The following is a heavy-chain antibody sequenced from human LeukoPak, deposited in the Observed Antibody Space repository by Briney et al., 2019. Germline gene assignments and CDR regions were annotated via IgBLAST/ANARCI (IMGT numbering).Heavy chain of an antibody. J-gene: IGHJ4*02. CDR1: GFTFSSYA. D-gene: IGHD3-22*01. CDR2: ISGSGGST. CDR3: AKAYDSSGYYYDYFDY. Sequence: GGFLRLSCAASGFTFSSYAMSWVRQAPGKGLEWVSAISGSGGSTYYADSVKGRFTISRDNSKNTLYLQMNSLRAEDTAVYYCAKAYDSSGYYYDYFDYWGQGTLVTVSS. V-gene: IGHV3-23*01.